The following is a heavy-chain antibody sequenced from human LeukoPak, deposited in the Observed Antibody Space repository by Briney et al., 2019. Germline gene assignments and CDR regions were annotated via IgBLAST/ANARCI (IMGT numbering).Heavy chain of an antibody. Sequence: GGSLRLSCAASRFTFSSYGMHWVRQAPGKGLEWVAVISSDESNKFHVDSVKGPFTISRDNAKNTLYLQMNSLRAEDTAVYYCAKEQSYHIALAGAPLGYWGQGTLVTVSS. CDR1: RFTFSSYG. V-gene: IGHV3-30*18. J-gene: IGHJ4*02. CDR3: AKEQSYHIALAGAPLGY. CDR2: ISSDESNK. D-gene: IGHD6-19*01.